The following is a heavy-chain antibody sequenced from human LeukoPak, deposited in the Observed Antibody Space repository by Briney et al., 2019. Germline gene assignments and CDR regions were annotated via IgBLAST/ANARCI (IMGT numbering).Heavy chain of an antibody. D-gene: IGHD2-2*01. J-gene: IGHJ3*02. Sequence: GESLKISCKGSGYSFTSYWIGWVRQMPGKGLEWMGIIYPGDSDTRYSPSFQGQVTISADKSISTAYLQWSSLKASDTAMYYCATLTDIVVVPAASLGAFDIWGQGTMVTVSS. V-gene: IGHV5-51*01. CDR2: IYPGDSDT. CDR1: GYSFTSYW. CDR3: ATLTDIVVVPAASLGAFDI.